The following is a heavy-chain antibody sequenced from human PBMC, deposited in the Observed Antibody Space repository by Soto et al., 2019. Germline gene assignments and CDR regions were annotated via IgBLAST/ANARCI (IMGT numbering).Heavy chain of an antibody. Sequence: QVQLVQSGAEVKKPGSSVKVSCKASGGTFSSYAISWVRQAPGQGLEWMGGIIPIFGTANYAQKFQGRVTITADKSTSTAYMELSSLRSEDTAVYYCARGFRSYYDSSGYYGCFDPWGQGTLVTVSS. J-gene: IGHJ5*02. CDR3: ARGFRSYYDSSGYYGCFDP. CDR1: GGTFSSYA. CDR2: IIPIFGTA. V-gene: IGHV1-69*06. D-gene: IGHD3-22*01.